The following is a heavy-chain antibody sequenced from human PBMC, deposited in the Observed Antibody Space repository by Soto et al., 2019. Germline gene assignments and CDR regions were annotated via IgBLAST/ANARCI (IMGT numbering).Heavy chain of an antibody. CDR2: INSDGSST. CDR1: RFTFINYW. CDR3: ARHRDAHMDV. V-gene: IGHV3-74*01. J-gene: IGHJ6*02. Sequence: PGGSLRLSCASSRFTFINYWMHWVRQAPGKGLVWVSRINSDGSSTNYADSVKGRFTISRDSAKNTLYLQMNSLRAEDTAVYYCARHRDAHMDVWGQGTTVTVSS.